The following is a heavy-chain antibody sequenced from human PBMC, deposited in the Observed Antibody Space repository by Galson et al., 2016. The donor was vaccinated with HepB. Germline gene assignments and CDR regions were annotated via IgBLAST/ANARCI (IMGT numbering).Heavy chain of an antibody. CDR1: GLTFSSYA. J-gene: IGHJ2*01. CDR2: ISGSGGRT. Sequence: SLRLSCAASGLTFSSYAMNWVRQAPGKGLEWVSGISGSGGRTFYEESVKGRFTLSRDNSKNTLYLTMNSRRAEDMALYHCAKRRGEEMTIFGVEHTKGNLWYFDLWGRGTLVIVSS. D-gene: IGHD3-3*01. V-gene: IGHV3-23*01. CDR3: AKRRGEEMTIFGVEHTKGNLWYFDL.